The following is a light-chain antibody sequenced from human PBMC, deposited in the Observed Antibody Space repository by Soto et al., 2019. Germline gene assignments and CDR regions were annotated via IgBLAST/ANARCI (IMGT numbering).Light chain of an antibody. CDR1: QSIGSY. Sequence: EISFTQSPPTVALSIGERATLSCRASQSIGSYLALYQHKLCQPPALLIYDASNRATGIPVRFSGSGSGSDFTLTISSLEPEDFAVYYCHQRSTLPPFSFGPGTKVDI. CDR2: DAS. CDR3: HQRSTLPPFS. J-gene: IGKJ3*01. V-gene: IGKV3-11*01.